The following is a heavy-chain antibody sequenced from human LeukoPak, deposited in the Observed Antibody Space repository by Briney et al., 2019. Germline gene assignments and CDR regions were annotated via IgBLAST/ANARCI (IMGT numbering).Heavy chain of an antibody. CDR1: GFTCSSYA. V-gene: IGHV3-33*08. CDR3: VRDPRTGYSYGALDH. J-gene: IGHJ4*02. CDR2: IWYDGINK. Sequence: GGSLRLSCAASGFTCSSYAMSWVRQTPGKGLEWVAVIWYDGINKDYADSVKGRFTISRDNSKNTLSLHMNSLRVEDTAVYYCVRDPRTGYSYGALDHWGQGTLVTVSS. D-gene: IGHD5-18*01.